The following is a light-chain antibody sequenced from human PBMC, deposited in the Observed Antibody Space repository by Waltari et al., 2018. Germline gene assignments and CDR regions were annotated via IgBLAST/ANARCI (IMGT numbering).Light chain of an antibody. J-gene: IGKJ4*01. CDR3: QQSYSSPLT. CDR1: QTVSTF. Sequence: DIQMTQSPSSLSASVGDRVIITCRASQTVSTFLNWYQQKPGESPAPLIHGSSSLQSGVPSRFSGSGSGTDFTLTISSLQPEDFATYFCQQSYSSPLTFGAGTKVEI. V-gene: IGKV1-39*01. CDR2: GSS.